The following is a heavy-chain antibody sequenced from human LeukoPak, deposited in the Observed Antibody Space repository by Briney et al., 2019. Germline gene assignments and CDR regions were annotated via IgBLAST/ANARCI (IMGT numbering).Heavy chain of an antibody. CDR3: AREPVPLRGVILGWFDP. V-gene: IGHV4-31*03. CDR2: IYYSGST. D-gene: IGHD3-10*01. J-gene: IGHJ5*02. Sequence: TLSLTCTVSGGSLSSGGYYWSWLRQHPGKGLEWIGYIYYSGSTYYNPSLKSRVTMSVDTSKNQFSLKLSSVTAADTAVYYCAREPVPLRGVILGWFDPWGQGTLVTVSS. CDR1: GGSLSSGGYY.